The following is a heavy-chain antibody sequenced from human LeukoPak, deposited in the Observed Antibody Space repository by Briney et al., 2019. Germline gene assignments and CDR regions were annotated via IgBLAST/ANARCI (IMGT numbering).Heavy chain of an antibody. CDR3: VKGGQRWLQFGFDY. V-gene: IGHV3-64D*06. D-gene: IGHD5-24*01. CDR1: GFTFSSYA. J-gene: IGHJ4*02. CDR2: ISNNGGNT. Sequence: PGGSLRLSCSASGFTFSSYAMHWVRQAPGKGLEYVSVISNNGGNTYYADSVKGRFTISRDNSKNTLYLQMSSLRAEETAVYYCVKGGQRWLQFGFDYWRQGTLVTVSS.